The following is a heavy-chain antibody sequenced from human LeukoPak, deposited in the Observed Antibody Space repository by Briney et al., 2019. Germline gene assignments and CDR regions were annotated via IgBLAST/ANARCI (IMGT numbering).Heavy chain of an antibody. Sequence: GGSLRLSCAASGFTFSTYSMNWLRQAPGKGLEWVSYISSSGSTIYYADSVKGRFTISRDNAKNSLYLQMNSLRAEDTAVYYYALTSDYYYYGMDVWGQGTTVTVSS. D-gene: IGHD1/OR15-1a*01. J-gene: IGHJ6*02. V-gene: IGHV3-48*04. CDR3: ALTSDYYYYGMDV. CDR1: GFTFSTYS. CDR2: ISSSGSTI.